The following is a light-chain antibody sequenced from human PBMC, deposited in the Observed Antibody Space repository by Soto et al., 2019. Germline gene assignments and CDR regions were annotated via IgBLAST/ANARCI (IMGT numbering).Light chain of an antibody. CDR1: SSDVGGYNY. Sequence: QSVLAQPASVSGSPGQSITISCTGTSSDVGGYNYVSWYQQHPGKAPKLMIFDVSDRPSGVSSRFSGSKSGNTASLTISGLQAEDEAAYYCSSYKGSITYVFGTGTKVTV. V-gene: IGLV2-14*03. J-gene: IGLJ1*01. CDR3: SSYKGSITYV. CDR2: DVS.